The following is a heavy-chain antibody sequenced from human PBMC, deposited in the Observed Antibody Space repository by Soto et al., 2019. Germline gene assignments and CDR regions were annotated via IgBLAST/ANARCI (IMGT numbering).Heavy chain of an antibody. J-gene: IGHJ6*02. CDR2: IIPIFGTA. CDR3: AIMAAADTYYYYGMDV. CDR1: GGTFSSYA. D-gene: IGHD6-13*01. V-gene: IGHV1-69*13. Sequence: SVKVSCKASGGTFSSYAISWVRQAPGQGLEWMGGIIPIFGTANYAQKFQGRVTITADESTSTAYMELSSLRSEDTAVYYCAIMAAADTYYYYGMDVWGQGTTVTVSS.